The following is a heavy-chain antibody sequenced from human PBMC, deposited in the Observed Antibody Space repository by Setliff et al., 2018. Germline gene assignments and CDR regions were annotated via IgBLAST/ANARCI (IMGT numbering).Heavy chain of an antibody. Sequence: GESLKISCAASGFTFSNYYMTWIRQAPGKGLEWISYIHDSGNPTYYADSVKGRFTVSRDNAKNSLYLQMTSLRAEDAAIYYCARTTGYRLEGDFDYWGQGTPVTVS. CDR1: GFTFSNYY. J-gene: IGHJ4*02. D-gene: IGHD3-16*01. V-gene: IGHV3-11*01. CDR2: IHDSGNPT. CDR3: ARTTGYRLEGDFDY.